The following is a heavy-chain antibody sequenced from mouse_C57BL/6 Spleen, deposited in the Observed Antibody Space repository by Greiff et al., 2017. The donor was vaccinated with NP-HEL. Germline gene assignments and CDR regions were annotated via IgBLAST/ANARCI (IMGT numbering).Heavy chain of an antibody. V-gene: IGHV1-19*01. CDR2: INPYNGGT. CDR1: GYTFTDYY. J-gene: IGHJ2*01. CDR3: AREGGIGITTVVAPYFDY. Sequence: EVKLQESGPVLVKPGASVKMSCKASGYTFTDYYMNWVKQSHGKSLEWIGVINPYNGGTSYNQKFKGKATLTVDKSSSTAYMELNSLTSEDSAVYYCAREGGIGITTVVAPYFDYWGEGTTLTVSS. D-gene: IGHD1-1*01.